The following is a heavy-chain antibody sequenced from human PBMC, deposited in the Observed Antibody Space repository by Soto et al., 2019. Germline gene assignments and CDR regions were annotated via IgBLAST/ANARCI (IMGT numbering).Heavy chain of an antibody. CDR3: ERDRIWKGYHVMDV. V-gene: IGHV4-59*01. CDR1: VGSISSYY. Sequence: PSETLSLTCTVSVGSISSYYWTWIRQPPGRGLEWIGYIYNSGNTNYNPSLKSRVTISVDTSKNQFSLKLSSVTAADTAVYYCERDRIWKGYHVMDVLVQGYTVTVS. CDR2: IYNSGNT. J-gene: IGHJ6*01. D-gene: IGHD1-1*01.